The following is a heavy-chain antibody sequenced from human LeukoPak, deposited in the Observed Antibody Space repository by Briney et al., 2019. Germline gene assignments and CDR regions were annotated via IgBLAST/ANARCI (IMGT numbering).Heavy chain of an antibody. V-gene: IGHV3-21*01. J-gene: IGHJ4*02. CDR1: GFTFSSYS. CDR2: ISSSSSYI. D-gene: IGHD1-14*01. CDR3: ARDHADRGSPPGY. Sequence: GGSLRLSCAASGFTFSSYSMNWVRQAPGKGLEWVSSISSSSSYIYYADSVKGRFTISRDNAKNSLYLQMNSLRAEDTAVYYCARDHADRGSPPGYWGQGTLVTVSS.